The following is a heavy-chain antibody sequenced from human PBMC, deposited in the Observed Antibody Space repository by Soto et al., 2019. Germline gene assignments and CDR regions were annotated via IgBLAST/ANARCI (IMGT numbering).Heavy chain of an antibody. CDR1: GGSISSGGYS. D-gene: IGHD2-15*01. CDR2: IYHSGST. Sequence: SETLSLTCAVSGGSISSGGYSWSWIRQPPGKGLEWIGYIYHSGSTYYNPSLKSRVTISVDRSKNQFSLKLSSVTAADTAVYYCASLSTHWYFDLWGRGTLVT. CDR3: ASLSTHWYFDL. J-gene: IGHJ2*01. V-gene: IGHV4-30-2*01.